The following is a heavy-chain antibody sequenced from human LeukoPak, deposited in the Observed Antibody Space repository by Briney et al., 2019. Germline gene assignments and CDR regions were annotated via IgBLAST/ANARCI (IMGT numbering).Heavy chain of an antibody. D-gene: IGHD3-10*01. J-gene: IGHJ4*02. CDR3: ARQGWFGELLSPLDY. Sequence: PSETLSLTCTVSGGSISSYYWSWIRQSPGKGLEWIGYIYYTGSTNYNPSLKSRVTISVDTSKNQFSLKLSSVTASDTAVYYCARQGWFGELLSPLDYWGQGTLVTVSS. CDR2: IYYTGST. CDR1: GGSISSYY. V-gene: IGHV4-59*08.